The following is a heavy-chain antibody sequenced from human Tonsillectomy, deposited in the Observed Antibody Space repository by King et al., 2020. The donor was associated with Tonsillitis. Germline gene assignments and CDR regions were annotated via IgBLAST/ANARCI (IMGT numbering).Heavy chain of an antibody. D-gene: IGHD5-18*01. CDR3: AKDRAAMVTPTGSMDV. V-gene: IGHV3-23*04. CDR1: GFTFSSYA. Sequence: VQLVESGGGLVQPGGSLRLSCAASGFTFSSYAMNWVRQAPGKGLEWVSGISGSGGSTYYADFVKGRFTISRDNLKNTLYRQVKSLRAEDTAVYYCAKDRAAMVTPTGSMDVWGQGTTVTVSS. CDR2: ISGSGGST. J-gene: IGHJ6*02.